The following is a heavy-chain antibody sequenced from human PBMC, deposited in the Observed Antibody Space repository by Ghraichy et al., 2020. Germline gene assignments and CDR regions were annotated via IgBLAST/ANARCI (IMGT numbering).Heavy chain of an antibody. J-gene: IGHJ6*04. D-gene: IGHD3-3*01. CDR1: GGSMTYYY. Sequence: SETLSLTCTVSGGSMTYYYWSWIRQSPGRGLEWIGYIYYSGSTDYNPSLKSRVTISVDTSKYQFSLKLSSVTAADTAVYYCARGIVDDFWRGYPYGMDVWGEGTTVTVSS. V-gene: IGHV4-59*01. CDR3: ARGIVDDFWRGYPYGMDV. CDR2: IYYSGST.